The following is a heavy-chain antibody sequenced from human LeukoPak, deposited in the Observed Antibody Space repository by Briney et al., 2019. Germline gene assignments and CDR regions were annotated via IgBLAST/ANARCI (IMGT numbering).Heavy chain of an antibody. Sequence: ASVKVSCTASGYTFTSYGISWVRQAPGQGLEWMGWISAYNGNTNCAQKLQGRVTMTTDTSTSTAYMELRSLRSDDTAVYYCVRDRSGRGLYGSGSYYSLEYWGQGTLVTVSS. V-gene: IGHV1-18*01. CDR3: VRDRSGRGLYGSGSYYSLEY. CDR2: ISAYNGNT. D-gene: IGHD3-10*01. CDR1: GYTFTSYG. J-gene: IGHJ4*02.